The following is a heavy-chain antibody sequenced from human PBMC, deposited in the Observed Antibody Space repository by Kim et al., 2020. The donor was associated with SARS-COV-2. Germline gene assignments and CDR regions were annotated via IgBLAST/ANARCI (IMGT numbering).Heavy chain of an antibody. J-gene: IGHJ2*01. D-gene: IGHD4-17*01. CDR1: GGSISSYY. Sequence: SETLSLTCTVSGGSISSYYWSWIRQPPGKGLEWIGYIYYSGSTNYNPSLKSRVTISVDTSKNQFSLKLSSVTAADTAVYYCASRTSDYGDLNWYFDLWGRGTLVTVSS. CDR2: IYYSGST. V-gene: IGHV4-59*01. CDR3: ASRTSDYGDLNWYFDL.